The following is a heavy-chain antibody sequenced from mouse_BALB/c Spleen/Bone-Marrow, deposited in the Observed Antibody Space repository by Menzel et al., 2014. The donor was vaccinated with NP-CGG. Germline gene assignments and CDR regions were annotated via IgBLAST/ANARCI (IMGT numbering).Heavy chain of an antibody. CDR1: GFSLSRYN. J-gene: IGHJ2*01. D-gene: IGHD1-1*01. V-gene: IGHV2-6-4*01. Sequence: VKLLESGPGLVAPSQSLSITCTVSGFSLSRYNVHWVRQPPGKGLEWLGMIWNGGSTDYNSALKSRLSISKDNSKSQVFLKMNSLQTDDTAMYYCARNYYGIPYYFDYWGQGTTLSLSS. CDR2: IWNGGST. CDR3: ARNYYGIPYYFDY.